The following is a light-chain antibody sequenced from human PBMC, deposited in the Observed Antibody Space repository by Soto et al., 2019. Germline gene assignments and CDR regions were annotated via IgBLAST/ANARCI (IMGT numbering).Light chain of an antibody. CDR2: WAS. CDR1: QSVLYSSNNKNY. CDR3: QQYYSTPVT. V-gene: IGKV4-1*01. J-gene: IGKJ4*01. Sequence: DIVMTQSPDSLAVSLGERATINCKSSQSVLYSSNNKNYLAWYQQKPGQPPKLLIYWASTRESGVPDRFSGRGSGTDFTLTISCLQAEDVAVYYCQQYYSTPVTFGGGTKVEIQ.